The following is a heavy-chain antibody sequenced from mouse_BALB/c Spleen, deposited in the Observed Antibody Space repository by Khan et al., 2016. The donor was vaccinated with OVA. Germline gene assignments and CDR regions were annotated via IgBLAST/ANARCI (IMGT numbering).Heavy chain of an antibody. D-gene: IGHD2-2*01. V-gene: IGHV2-3*01. J-gene: IGHJ3*01. CDR2: TWGDGST. CDR1: GFSLTNYG. CDR3: AIISYGYDWFAY. Sequence: VQLQESGPGLVAPSQSLSITCTVSGFSLTNYGVSWVRQPPGKGLEWLGVTWGDGSTNYHSALISRLSINKDNSKSQVFIKLNSLQTEDTAKYYGAIISYGYDWFAYWGQGTLVTVSA.